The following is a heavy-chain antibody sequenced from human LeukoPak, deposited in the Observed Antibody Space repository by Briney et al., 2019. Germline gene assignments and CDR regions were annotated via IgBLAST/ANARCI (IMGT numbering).Heavy chain of an antibody. D-gene: IGHD1-14*01. CDR2: ISSSSGHI. CDR1: GFAFSNYN. J-gene: IGHJ5*02. Sequence: KPGGSLRLSCAVSGFAFSNYNMNWVRQAPGKGLEWVASISSSSGHIHYADSVKGRFTISRDNAKNSLYLQMNSLRTEDTALYYCAKGTGRSTLNWFDPWGQGTLVTVSS. V-gene: IGHV3-21*04. CDR3: AKGTGRSTLNWFDP.